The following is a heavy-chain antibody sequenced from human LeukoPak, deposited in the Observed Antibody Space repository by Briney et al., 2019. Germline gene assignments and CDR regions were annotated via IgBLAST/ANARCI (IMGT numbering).Heavy chain of an antibody. Sequence: GGSLRLSCAASGFTFSSYSMNWVRQAPGKGLEWVSSISSSSYIYYADSVKGRFTISRDNAKNSLYLQMNSLRAEDTAVYYCARGSSSTSYYYYGMDVWGKGTTVTVSS. J-gene: IGHJ6*04. CDR1: GFTFSSYS. D-gene: IGHD2-2*01. CDR3: ARGSSSTSYYYYGMDV. CDR2: ISSSSYI. V-gene: IGHV3-21*01.